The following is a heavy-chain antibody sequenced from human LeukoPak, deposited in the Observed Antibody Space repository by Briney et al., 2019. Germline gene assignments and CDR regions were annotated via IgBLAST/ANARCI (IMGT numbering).Heavy chain of an antibody. CDR2: INAGNGNT. Sequence: ASVKVSCTASGYTFTSYAMHWVRQAPGQRLEWMGWINAGNGNTKYSQKFQGRVTITRDTSASTAYMVLSSLRSEDTAVYYCARWPPSGSGGSLHFDYWGQGTLVTVSS. V-gene: IGHV1-3*01. D-gene: IGHD2-15*01. CDR1: GYTFTSYA. CDR3: ARWPPSGSGGSLHFDY. J-gene: IGHJ4*02.